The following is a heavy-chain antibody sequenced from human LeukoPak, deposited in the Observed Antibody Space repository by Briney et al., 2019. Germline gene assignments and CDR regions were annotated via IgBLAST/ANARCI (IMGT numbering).Heavy chain of an antibody. J-gene: IGHJ4*02. CDR2: ISGSGTST. CDR3: ARYPYVGATRVDY. Sequence: GGSLRLSCAASGFTFSSYAMNWVRQAPGKGLEWVSTISGSGTSTYYADSVKGRFTISRDSSKNTLYLQMNSLRAEDTAVYYCARYPYVGATRVDYWGQGTLVTVSS. D-gene: IGHD1-26*01. CDR1: GFTFSSYA. V-gene: IGHV3-23*01.